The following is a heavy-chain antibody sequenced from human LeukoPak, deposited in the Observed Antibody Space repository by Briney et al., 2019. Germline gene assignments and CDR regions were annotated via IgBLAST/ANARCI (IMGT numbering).Heavy chain of an antibody. J-gene: IGHJ6*04. CDR3: AELGITMIGGV. Sequence: RTGGSLRLSCTTSGFTFDDYGMSWVRQAPGKGLEWVSGISWNGGSTGYADSVKGRFTISRDNAKNSLYLQMNSLRAEDTAVYYCAELGITMIGGVWGKGTTVTISS. D-gene: IGHD3-10*02. V-gene: IGHV3-20*04. CDR1: GFTFDDYG. CDR2: ISWNGGST.